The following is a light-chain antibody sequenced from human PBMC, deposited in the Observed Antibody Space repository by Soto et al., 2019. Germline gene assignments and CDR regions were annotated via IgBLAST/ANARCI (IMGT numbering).Light chain of an antibody. V-gene: IGLV1-44*01. Sequence: QSVLTQPPSASGTPGQRVTISCSGSSSNIGGNPVNWYQQLPGTAPKLLIYSDNQRPSGVPDRFSGSKSGTSASLAISGLQSDEEADYYCAAWDDSLNGRVFGGGTKLTAL. J-gene: IGLJ2*01. CDR1: SSNIGGNP. CDR2: SDN. CDR3: AAWDDSLNGRV.